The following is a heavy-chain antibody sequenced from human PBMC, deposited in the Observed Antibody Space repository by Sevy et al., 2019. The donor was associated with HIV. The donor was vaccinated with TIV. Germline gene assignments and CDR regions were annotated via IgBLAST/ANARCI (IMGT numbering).Heavy chain of an antibody. CDR2: ISSSSSYI. Sequence: GGSLRLSCAASGFTFSSYSMNWVRQAPGKGLEWVSSISSSSSYIYYAYSVKGRFTISRDNAKNSLYLQMNSLRAEDTAVYYCARGSHGGYSSSWYDFNFDYWGQGTLVTVSS. CDR1: GFTFSSYS. J-gene: IGHJ4*02. D-gene: IGHD6-13*01. V-gene: IGHV3-21*01. CDR3: ARGSHGGYSSSWYDFNFDY.